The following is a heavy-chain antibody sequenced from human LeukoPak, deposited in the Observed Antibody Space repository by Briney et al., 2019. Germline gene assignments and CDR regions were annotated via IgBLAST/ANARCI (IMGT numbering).Heavy chain of an antibody. Sequence: GGSLGLSCAASGFTFSSYGMHWVRQAPGKGLEWVAVIWYDGSNKYYADSVKGRFTISRDNSKNTLYLQMNSLRAEDTAVYYCARDAGYCSGGSCFYGMDVWGQGTTVTVSS. V-gene: IGHV3-33*01. CDR1: GFTFSSYG. J-gene: IGHJ6*02. CDR3: ARDAGYCSGGSCFYGMDV. D-gene: IGHD2-15*01. CDR2: IWYDGSNK.